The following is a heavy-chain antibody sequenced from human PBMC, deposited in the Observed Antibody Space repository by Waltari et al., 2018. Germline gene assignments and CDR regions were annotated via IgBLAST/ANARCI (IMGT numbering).Heavy chain of an antibody. CDR1: GFRFSNYW. D-gene: IGHD3-10*01. J-gene: IGHJ6*02. CDR3: ARLAPRTYRSPVPGRHYYYGMDV. V-gene: IGHV3-74*01. Sequence: EERLLESGGGLVQPGDSLRLSCAGAGFRFSNYWRNWVRQAQGKGLVWVARIGNDETSISYADSVKGRLTISRDNAKNTVYLQMKRLRVEDTAVYYCARLAPRTYRSPVPGRHYYYGMDVWGQGTTVTVSS. CDR2: IGNDETSI.